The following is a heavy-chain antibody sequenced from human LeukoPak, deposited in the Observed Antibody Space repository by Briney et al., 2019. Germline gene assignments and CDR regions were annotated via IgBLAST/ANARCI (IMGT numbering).Heavy chain of an antibody. D-gene: IGHD6-19*01. Sequence: GESLKISCKGSGYSFTSYWTGWVRQMPGKGLEWMGIIYPGDSDTRYSPSFQGQVTISADKSISTAYLQWSSLKASDTAMYYCARHVRAGSSGWYFLDAFDIWGQGTMVTVSS. CDR1: GYSFTSYW. J-gene: IGHJ3*02. V-gene: IGHV5-51*01. CDR2: IYPGDSDT. CDR3: ARHVRAGSSGWYFLDAFDI.